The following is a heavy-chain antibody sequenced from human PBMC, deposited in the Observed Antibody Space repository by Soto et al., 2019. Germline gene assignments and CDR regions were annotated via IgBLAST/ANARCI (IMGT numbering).Heavy chain of an antibody. D-gene: IGHD6-13*01. CDR1: GGSISSYY. Sequence: SETLSLTCTVSGGSISSYYWSWIRQPPGKGLEWIGYIYYSGSTNYNPSLKSRVTISVDTSKNQFSLKLSSVTAADAAVYYCARERGLIAPNYYYYDMDVWGQGTTVTVSS. J-gene: IGHJ6*02. CDR3: ARERGLIAPNYYYYDMDV. CDR2: IYYSGST. V-gene: IGHV4-59*01.